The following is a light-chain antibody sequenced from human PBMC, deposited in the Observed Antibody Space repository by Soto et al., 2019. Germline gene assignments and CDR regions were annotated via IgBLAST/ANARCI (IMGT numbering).Light chain of an antibody. CDR2: AAS. CDR3: QQSYITPGT. CDR1: QTISNT. J-gene: IGKJ1*01. Sequence: EVVMTQSPATLSVSPGDKVSLSCRANQTISNTLAWYQQKPGQAPRLLIYAASTRATGVSARFSGSGSGTEFTLTISSLQPEDFATYYCQQSYITPGTFGQGTKVDIK. V-gene: IGKV3-15*01.